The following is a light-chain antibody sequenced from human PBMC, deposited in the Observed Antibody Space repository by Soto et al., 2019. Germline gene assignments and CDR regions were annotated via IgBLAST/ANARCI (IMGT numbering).Light chain of an antibody. CDR3: QQYNSLSPWT. V-gene: IGKV1-5*03. CDR2: KAS. CDR1: QTISSW. J-gene: IGKJ1*01. Sequence: DIQMTQSPSTLSGSVGDRVTITCRASQTISSWLAWYQQKPGKAPKLLIYKASTLKSGVPSRFSGSGSGTEFTLTISSLQPDDFATYFCQQYNSLSPWTVGQGTKVDIK.